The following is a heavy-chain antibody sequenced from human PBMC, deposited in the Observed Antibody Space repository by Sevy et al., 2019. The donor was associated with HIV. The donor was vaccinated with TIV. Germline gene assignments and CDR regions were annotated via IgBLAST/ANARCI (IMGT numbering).Heavy chain of an antibody. Sequence: GGSLRLSCGASGFTFTDYGMYWVRQAPGKGLEWVAFVSSDESNKYYVESVKGRFTISRDNSKNTLYLQMNSLRPEDRAVYYCARDAQRLPLGELSRIPSARGGMDVWGQGTAVTISS. D-gene: IGHD3-16*02. CDR2: VSSDESNK. V-gene: IGHV3-33*01. J-gene: IGHJ6*02. CDR1: GFTFTDYG. CDR3: ARDAQRLPLGELSRIPSARGGMDV.